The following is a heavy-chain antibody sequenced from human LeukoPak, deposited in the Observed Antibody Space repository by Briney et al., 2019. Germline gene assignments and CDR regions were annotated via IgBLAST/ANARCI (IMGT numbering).Heavy chain of an antibody. CDR1: GGSFSGYY. Sequence: SETLSLTCAVYGGSFSGYYWSWIRQPPGKGLEWIGEINHSGSTNYNPPLKSRVIISVDMSKNQFSLKLSSVTAADTAVYYCARSVVPAAYDAFDIWGQGTMVIVSS. CDR3: ARSVVPAAYDAFDI. D-gene: IGHD2-2*01. J-gene: IGHJ3*02. V-gene: IGHV4-34*01. CDR2: INHSGST.